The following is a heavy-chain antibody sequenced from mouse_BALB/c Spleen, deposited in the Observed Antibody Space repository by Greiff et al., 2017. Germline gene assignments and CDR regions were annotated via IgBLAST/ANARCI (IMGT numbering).Heavy chain of an antibody. Sequence: VHLVESGAELVRPGSSVKISCKASGYAFSSYWMNWVKQRPGQGLEWIGQIYPGDGDTNYNGKFKGKATLTADKSSSTAYMQLSSLTSEDSAVYFCARRYDDFDYWGQGTTLTVSS. D-gene: IGHD2-14*01. J-gene: IGHJ2*01. V-gene: IGHV1-80*01. CDR1: GYAFSSYW. CDR3: ARRYDDFDY. CDR2: IYPGDGDT.